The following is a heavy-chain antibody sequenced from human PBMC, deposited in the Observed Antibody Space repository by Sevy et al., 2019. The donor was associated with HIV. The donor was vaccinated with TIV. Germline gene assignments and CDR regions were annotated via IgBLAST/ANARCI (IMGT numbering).Heavy chain of an antibody. D-gene: IGHD2-2*02. Sequence: SETLSLTCAVSGGSFSGFSWNWIRQPPGKGLEWIGEVNHYSLSLKSRATISLDTSKNQFSLKLHSLTAADSALYFCARGVEGVVPSPIIGLGPWAKYWSFDLWGRGTLVTVSS. CDR2: VNH. CDR3: ARGVEGVVPSPIIGLGPWAKYWSFDL. CDR1: GGSFSGFS. V-gene: IGHV4-34*01. J-gene: IGHJ2*01.